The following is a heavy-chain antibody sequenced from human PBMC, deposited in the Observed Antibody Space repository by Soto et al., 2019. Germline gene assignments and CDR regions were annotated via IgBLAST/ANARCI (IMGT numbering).Heavy chain of an antibody. CDR1: GGSFSGYY. Sequence: QVQLQQWGAGLLKPSETLSLTCAVYGGSFSGYYWSWIRQPPGKGLEWIGEINHSGSTNYNPSLKRRVTLSVDTSKNQFSLQLSSVTDADTAVYYCTLFTMVRGVFDYWGQGTLVTVSS. V-gene: IGHV4-34*01. J-gene: IGHJ4*02. CDR3: TLFTMVRGVFDY. CDR2: INHSGST. D-gene: IGHD3-10*01.